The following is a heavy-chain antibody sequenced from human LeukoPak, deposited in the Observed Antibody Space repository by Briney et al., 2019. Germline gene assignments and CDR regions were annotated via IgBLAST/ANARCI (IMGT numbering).Heavy chain of an antibody. V-gene: IGHV4-39*07. CDR3: ARDLSGYSGYGGIDY. J-gene: IGHJ4*02. CDR2: IYYSGST. CDR1: GGSISSSSYY. Sequence: SETLSLTCTVSGGSISSSSYYWGWIRQPPGKGLEWIGSIYYSGSTYYNPSLKSRVTISVDTSKNQFSLKLSSVTAADTAVYYCARDLSGYSGYGGIDYWGQGTLVTVSS. D-gene: IGHD5-12*01.